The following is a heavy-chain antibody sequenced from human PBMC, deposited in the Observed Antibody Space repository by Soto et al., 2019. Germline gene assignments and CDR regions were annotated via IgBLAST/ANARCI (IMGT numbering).Heavy chain of an antibody. CDR1: GGSFSGYY. V-gene: IGHV4-34*01. D-gene: IGHD3-3*01. CDR2: INHSGST. J-gene: IGHJ4*02. CDR3: ATSGFYDFWSGLDY. Sequence: QVQLQQWGAGPLKPSETLSLTCAVYGGSFSGYYWSWIRQPPGKGLEWLGEINHSGSTNYNPSLKSRLTTAVDMSKNQLSLKLSSVTAADTAVYYCATSGFYDFWSGLDYWGQGTLVTVSS.